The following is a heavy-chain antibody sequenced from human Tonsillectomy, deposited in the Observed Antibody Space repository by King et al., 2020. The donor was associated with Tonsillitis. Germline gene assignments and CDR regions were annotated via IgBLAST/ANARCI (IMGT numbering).Heavy chain of an antibody. J-gene: IGHJ4*02. CDR2: IYPGDSDT. Sequence: QLVQSGAEVKKPGESLKISCKGSGYSFTSYWIGGLRQMPVKGLEWMGIIYPGDSDTRYSPSFQRQVTISAVMSFSTAYLQGSSLKASDTAMYYCARRGDQWELSRYYYFDYWGQGTLVTVSS. V-gene: IGHV5-51*01. D-gene: IGHD1-26*01. CDR1: GYSFTSYW. CDR3: ARRGDQWELSRYYYFDY.